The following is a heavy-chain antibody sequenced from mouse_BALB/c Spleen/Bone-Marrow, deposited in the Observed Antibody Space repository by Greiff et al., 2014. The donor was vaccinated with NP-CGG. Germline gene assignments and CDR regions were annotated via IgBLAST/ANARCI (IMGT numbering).Heavy chain of an antibody. CDR3: TRGGNWDDFDY. D-gene: IGHD4-1*01. CDR2: ISSGSSII. Sequence: DVQLVESGGGLVQPGGSRKLSCAASGFTFSSFGMHWVRQAPEKGLEWVAYISSGSSIIYYADTVKGRLTISRDDPKNTLFLQMTSLRSEDTAMYYCTRGGNWDDFDYWGQGTTLTVSS. J-gene: IGHJ2*01. CDR1: GFTFSSFG. V-gene: IGHV5-17*02.